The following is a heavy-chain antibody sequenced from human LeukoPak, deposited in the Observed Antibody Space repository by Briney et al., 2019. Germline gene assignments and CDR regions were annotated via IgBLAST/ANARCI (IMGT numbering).Heavy chain of an antibody. CDR1: GFTFSGHW. CDR3: AKERGNDFGASSPYFDN. D-gene: IGHD4-23*01. J-gene: IGHJ4*02. Sequence: GGSLRLSCTASGFTFSGHWIHWVRQPPGMGLVWVSRINERGTDSMYAESVKGRFTISRDNAKNTVYLQMNSLRAEDTAVYYCAKERGNDFGASSPYFDNWGQGTLVTVYS. V-gene: IGHV3-74*03. CDR2: INERGTDS.